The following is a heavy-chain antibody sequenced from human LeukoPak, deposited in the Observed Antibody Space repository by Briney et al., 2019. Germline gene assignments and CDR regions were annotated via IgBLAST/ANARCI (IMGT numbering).Heavy chain of an antibody. Sequence: ASVKVSCKASGYTFTSYGICWVRQAPGQGLEWMGWISTYNGKTNYAQKIQGRVTMTTDTSTSTAYMELRSLRSDDTAVYYCARALSQLRYFDWLSIPQYYYYYMDVWGKGTTVTISS. D-gene: IGHD3-9*01. CDR2: ISTYNGKT. CDR1: GYTFTSYG. V-gene: IGHV1-18*01. J-gene: IGHJ6*03. CDR3: ARALSQLRYFDWLSIPQYYYYYMDV.